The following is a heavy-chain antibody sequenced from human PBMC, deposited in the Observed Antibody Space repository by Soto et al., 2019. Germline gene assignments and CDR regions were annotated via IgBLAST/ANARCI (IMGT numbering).Heavy chain of an antibody. Sequence: QVHLQESGPGLVKPSGTLSLTCAVSGGSISSSYWWNWVRQPPGKGLEWIGEIYHSGGTNYSPSLKSRVTISVDKSKHQFSLTLTSVTDADTAVYYCAGDVWEDGYLQLWGQGTLVTVSS. D-gene: IGHD2-2*03. J-gene: IGHJ1*01. CDR2: IYHSGGT. CDR3: AGDVWEDGYLQL. CDR1: GGSISSSYW. V-gene: IGHV4-4*02.